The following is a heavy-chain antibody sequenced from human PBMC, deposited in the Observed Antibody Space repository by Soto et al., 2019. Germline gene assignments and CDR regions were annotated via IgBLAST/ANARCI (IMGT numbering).Heavy chain of an antibody. J-gene: IGHJ4*02. CDR1: GGSISSGGYS. D-gene: IGHD4-4*01. V-gene: IGHV4-30-2*01. Sequence: QLQLQESGSGRVKPSQTLSLTCSVSGGSISSGGYSWSWIRQPPGKGLEWIGYIYHSGSTYYNPSLKSRVTISVDRSKNQFSLKLSSVTAADTAVYYCASGMTTVTTLDYWGQGTLVTVSS. CDR2: IYHSGST. CDR3: ASGMTTVTTLDY.